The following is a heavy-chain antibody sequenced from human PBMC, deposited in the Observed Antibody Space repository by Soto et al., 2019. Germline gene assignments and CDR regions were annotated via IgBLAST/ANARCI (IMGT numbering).Heavy chain of an antibody. CDR3: ERDLGLWGDQLYYWDG. Sequence: PATMFLTNAVSGYSISSGYYWGWIRHPQRKELEWIGSIYHSGSTYYNPSLKSRVTISVDTSKNQFSLKLSSVTAADTAVYYCERDLGLWGDQLYYWDGWGKGTMATV. V-gene: IGHV4-38-2*02. D-gene: IGHD2-8*01. CDR1: GYSISSGYY. CDR2: IYHSGST. J-gene: IGHJ4*02.